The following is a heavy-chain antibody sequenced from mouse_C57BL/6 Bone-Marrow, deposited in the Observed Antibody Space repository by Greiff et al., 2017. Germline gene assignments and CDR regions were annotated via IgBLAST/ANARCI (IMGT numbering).Heavy chain of an antibody. Sequence: EVHLVESGGDLVKPGGSLKLSCAASGFTFSSYVMSWVRQTPDKRLEWVATISSGGSYTYYPDSVKGRFTISRDNAKNTLYLQMSSLKSEDTAMYYCARQGRGYAMDYWGQGTSVTVSS. J-gene: IGHJ4*01. CDR3: ARQGRGYAMDY. V-gene: IGHV5-6*01. CDR1: GFTFSSYV. CDR2: ISSGGSYT.